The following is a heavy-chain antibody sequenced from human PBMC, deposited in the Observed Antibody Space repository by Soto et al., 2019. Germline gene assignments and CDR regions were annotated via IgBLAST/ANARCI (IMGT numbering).Heavy chain of an antibody. CDR2: IYYSGST. J-gene: IGHJ4*02. CDR1: GGSISSYY. Sequence: SETLSLTCTVSGGSISSYYWSWIRQPPGKGLEWIGYIYYSGSTNYNPSLKSRVTISVDTSKNQFSLKLSSVTAADTAVYYCARQPYYYDSSGYYPDYYFDYWGQGTLVTVSA. D-gene: IGHD3-22*01. CDR3: ARQPYYYDSSGYYPDYYFDY. V-gene: IGHV4-59*08.